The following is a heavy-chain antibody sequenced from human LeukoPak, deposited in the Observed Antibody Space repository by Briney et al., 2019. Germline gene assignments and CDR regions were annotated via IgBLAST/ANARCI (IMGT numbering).Heavy chain of an antibody. CDR3: ARDVSYGMDV. D-gene: IGHD5/OR15-5a*01. CDR2: IKTDGSSP. J-gene: IGHJ6*02. V-gene: IGHV3-74*01. Sequence: GGSLRLSCAASGFTFSPYWVHWVRQAPGKGLEWVSCIKTDGSSPTYADSVKGRFTISRDNAKNTLYLQMNTLRAEDTAVYYCARDVSYGMDVWGQGTTVIVSS. CDR1: GFTFSPYW.